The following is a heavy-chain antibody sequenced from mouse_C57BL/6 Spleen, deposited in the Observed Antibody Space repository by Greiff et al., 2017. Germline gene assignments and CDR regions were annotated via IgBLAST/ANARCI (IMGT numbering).Heavy chain of an antibody. D-gene: IGHD1-1*01. J-gene: IGHJ2*01. CDR3: ARSPYYYGSRHFDY. CDR1: GYTFTSYW. CDR2: IDPSDSYT. Sequence: VQLQQPGAELVKPGASVKLSCKASGYTFTSYWMQWVKQRPGQGLEWIGEIDPSDSYTNYNQKFKGKATLTVDTSSSTAYMQLSSLTSEDSAVYYCARSPYYYGSRHFDYWGQGTTLTVSS. V-gene: IGHV1-50*01.